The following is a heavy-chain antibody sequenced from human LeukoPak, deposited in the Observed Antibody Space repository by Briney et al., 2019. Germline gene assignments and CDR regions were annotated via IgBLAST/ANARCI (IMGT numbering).Heavy chain of an antibody. Sequence: SETLSLTCAVYGGPFTGYFWSWIRQSPGKGLEWIGEINHGGSINSNPSLKSRVTISVDTSKNQFSLKLSSVTAADTAVYYCARHGPYDSSGYYYMSAFDIWGQGTMVTVSS. V-gene: IGHV4-34*01. D-gene: IGHD3-22*01. CDR3: ARHGPYDSSGYYYMSAFDI. CDR2: INHGGSI. J-gene: IGHJ3*02. CDR1: GGPFTGYF.